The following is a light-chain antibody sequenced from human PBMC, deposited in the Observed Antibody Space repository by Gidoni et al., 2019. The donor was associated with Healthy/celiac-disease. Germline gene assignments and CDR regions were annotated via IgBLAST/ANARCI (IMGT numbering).Light chain of an antibody. CDR1: QSVSSL. CDR2: DAS. CDR3: QQRSNWWT. Sequence: EIVLTQSPATLSLSPGERATLSCRASQSVSSLLAWYQQKPGQAPRLLIYDASNRATGIPARFSGSWSGTDFTLTISSLAPEDFAVYYCQQRSNWWTFGQGTKVEIK. V-gene: IGKV3-11*01. J-gene: IGKJ1*01.